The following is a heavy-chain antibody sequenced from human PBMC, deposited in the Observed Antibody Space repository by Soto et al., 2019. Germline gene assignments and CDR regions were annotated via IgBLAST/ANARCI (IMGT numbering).Heavy chain of an antibody. V-gene: IGHV1-18*01. CDR2: IGAYNGNR. CDR1: GYNFRNYG. CDR3: ARVIGVASMGH. D-gene: IGHD5-12*01. Sequence: ASVKVSCKTSGYNFRNYGITWLRQAPGQGLEWMGWIGAYNGNRKYLQKLQGRVTMTTDTSTNTAYMELTSLKSDDTAVYYCARVIGVASMGHWGQGTQVTVSS. J-gene: IGHJ4*02.